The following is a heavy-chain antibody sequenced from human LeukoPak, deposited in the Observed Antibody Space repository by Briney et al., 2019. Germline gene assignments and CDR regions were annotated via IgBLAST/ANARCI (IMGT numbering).Heavy chain of an antibody. CDR3: ARKGISAVAGAFDI. J-gene: IGHJ3*02. Sequence: PSETLSLTCTVSGGSINSYYWSWIRQPAGKGLEWIGRIYTSGNTNYNPSLKSQVTLSVDTSKNQFSLRLTSVTAADTAVYYCARKGISAVAGAFDIWGQGTMVTVSS. CDR1: GGSINSYY. D-gene: IGHD6-19*01. V-gene: IGHV4-4*07. CDR2: IYTSGNT.